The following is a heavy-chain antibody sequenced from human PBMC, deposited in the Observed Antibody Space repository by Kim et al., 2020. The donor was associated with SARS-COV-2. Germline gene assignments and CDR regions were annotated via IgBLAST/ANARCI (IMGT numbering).Heavy chain of an antibody. CDR2: INPSGGST. Sequence: ASVKVSCKASGYTFTSYYMHWVRQAPGQGLEWMGIINPSGGSTSYAQKFQGRVTMTRDTSTSTVYMELSSLRSEDTAVYYCARDRDSGYDDPDYYYYGMDVWGQGTTVTVSS. CDR3: ARDRDSGYDDPDYYYYGMDV. J-gene: IGHJ6*02. V-gene: IGHV1-46*01. D-gene: IGHD5-12*01. CDR1: GYTFTSYY.